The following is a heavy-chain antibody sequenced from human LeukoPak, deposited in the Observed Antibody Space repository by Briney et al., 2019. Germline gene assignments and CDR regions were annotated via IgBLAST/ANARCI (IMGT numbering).Heavy chain of an antibody. D-gene: IGHD6-19*01. V-gene: IGHV4-61*02. CDR2: IYTSGST. J-gene: IGHJ4*02. CDR3: ARRGSGWYYFDY. CDR1: GGSISSGGYY. Sequence: SETLSLTCTVSGGSISSGGYYWSWIRQPAGKGLEWIGRIYTSGSTNYNPSLKSRVTMSVDTSKNQFSLKLSSVTAADTAVYYCARRGSGWYYFDYWGQGTLVTVSS.